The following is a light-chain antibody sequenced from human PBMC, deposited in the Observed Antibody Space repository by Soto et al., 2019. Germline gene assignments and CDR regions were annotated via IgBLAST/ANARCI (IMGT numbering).Light chain of an antibody. CDR3: QQYNNWT. CDR1: QSVSSN. Sequence: IVMAQSPATLCVSPGEMATLSCRASQSVSSNLAWYQQKPGQAPRLLIYGASTRATGIPARFSGSGSGTEFTLTISSLQSEDFAVYYCQQYNNWTFGQGTKVDIK. J-gene: IGKJ1*01. CDR2: GAS. V-gene: IGKV3-15*01.